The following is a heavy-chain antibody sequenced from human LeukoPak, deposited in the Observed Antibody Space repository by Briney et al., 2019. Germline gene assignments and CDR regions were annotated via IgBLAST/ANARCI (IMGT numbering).Heavy chain of an antibody. V-gene: IGHV4-34*01. CDR1: GGSFSGYY. D-gene: IGHD3-10*01. J-gene: IGHJ4*02. CDR3: ARGVRVYGTSFDY. CDR2: INHSGST. Sequence: PSETLSLTCAVYGGSFSGYYWSWIRQPPGKGLEWIGEINHSGSTNYNPSPKSRVTISVDTSKNQFSLKLSSVTAADTAVYYCARGVRVYGTSFDYWGQGTLVTVSS.